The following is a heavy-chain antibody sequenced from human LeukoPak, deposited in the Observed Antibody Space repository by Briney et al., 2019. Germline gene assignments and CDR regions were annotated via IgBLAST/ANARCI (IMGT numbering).Heavy chain of an antibody. CDR2: ISSSGSTI. J-gene: IGHJ4*02. CDR1: GFTFSDYY. Sequence: GGSLRLSCAASGFTFSDYYMSWIRQAPGKGLEWVSYISSSGSTIYYADSVKGRFTISRDNAKNSLYLQMNSLRAEDTAVYYCARGSPSRYNYDSSGYYGGYFDYWGQGTPVTVSS. CDR3: ARGSPSRYNYDSSGYYGGYFDY. D-gene: IGHD3-22*01. V-gene: IGHV3-11*01.